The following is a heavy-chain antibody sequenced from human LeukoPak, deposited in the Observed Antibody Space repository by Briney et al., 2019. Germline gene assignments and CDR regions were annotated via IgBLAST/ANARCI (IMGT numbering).Heavy chain of an antibody. D-gene: IGHD6-6*01. V-gene: IGHV4-31*03. CDR2: IYYSGST. CDR1: GGSISSGGYY. CDR3: ARGIPPSRDIAAPLFDY. Sequence: SETLSLTCTVSGGSISSGGYYWSWIRQHPGKGLEWIGYIYYSGSTYYNPSLKSRVTISVDTSKNQFSLKLSSVTAADTAVYYCARGIPPSRDIAAPLFDYWGQGTLVTVSS. J-gene: IGHJ4*02.